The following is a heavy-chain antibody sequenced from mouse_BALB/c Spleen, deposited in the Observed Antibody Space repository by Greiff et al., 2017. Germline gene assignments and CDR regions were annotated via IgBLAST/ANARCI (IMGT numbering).Heavy chain of an antibody. CDR1: GYSITSGYY. D-gene: IGHD1-2*01. J-gene: IGHJ2*01. CDR2: ISYDGSN. Sequence: VQLKESGPGLVKPSQSRSLTCSVTGYSITSGYYWNWIRQFPGNKLEWMGYISYDGSNNYNPSLKNRISITRDTSKNQFFLKLNSVTTEDTATYYCARDLITTATYFDYWGQGTTLTVSS. CDR3: ARDLITTATYFDY. V-gene: IGHV3-6*02.